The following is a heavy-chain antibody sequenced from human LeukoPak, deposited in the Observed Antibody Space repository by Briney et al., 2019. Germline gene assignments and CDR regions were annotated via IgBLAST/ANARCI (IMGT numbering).Heavy chain of an antibody. Sequence: KRWGSLRLSCAASGFAFSSYTMNWVRQAPGKGLEWVSSITGSSTYIFYADSVKGRFTVSRDNAKNSLYLQMNSLRAEDTAVYYCAREAGYCSSTSCEEDYYYYYMDVWGKGTTVTVSS. CDR2: ITGSSTYI. D-gene: IGHD2-2*03. J-gene: IGHJ6*03. CDR3: AREAGYCSSTSCEEDYYYYYMDV. CDR1: GFAFSSYT. V-gene: IGHV3-21*01.